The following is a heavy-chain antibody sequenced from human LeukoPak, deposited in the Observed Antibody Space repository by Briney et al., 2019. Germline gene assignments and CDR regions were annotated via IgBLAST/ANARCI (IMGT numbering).Heavy chain of an antibody. Sequence: ASVKVSCKASGYTFTSNYMLWVRQAPGQGLEWMGIINPSGGSTSYAQKFQGRVTMTRDTSTNTVYMELSSLRSEDTAVYYCARVGGNYPINWGQGSLVTVSS. J-gene: IGHJ4*02. V-gene: IGHV1-46*01. CDR3: ARVGGNYPIN. D-gene: IGHD1-26*01. CDR2: INPSGGST. CDR1: GYTFTSNY.